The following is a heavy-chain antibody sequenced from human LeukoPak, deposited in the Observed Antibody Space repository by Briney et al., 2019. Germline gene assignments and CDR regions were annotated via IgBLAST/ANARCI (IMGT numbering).Heavy chain of an antibody. J-gene: IGHJ5*02. D-gene: IGHD2-2*01. CDR2: IYPGDSDT. CDR3: ARLVSARTVPNVVVPAAIGFDP. V-gene: IGHV5-51*01. CDR1: EYSFTSYS. Sequence: GESLKISCKGSEYSFTSYSIGWLGQMPGKGLEWMEIIYPGDSDTRNSPSFQGQVTISADKSISTAYLQGSSLKASDTDMYYCARLVSARTVPNVVVPAAIGFDPWGQGTLVTVSS.